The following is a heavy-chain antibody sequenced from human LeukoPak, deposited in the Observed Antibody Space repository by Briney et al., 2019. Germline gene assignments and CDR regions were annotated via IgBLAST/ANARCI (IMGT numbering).Heavy chain of an antibody. CDR1: GGSISSSSYY. V-gene: IGHV4-39*07. CDR3: AREPYSYDAFDI. Sequence: PSETLSLTCTVSGGSISSSSYYWGWIRQPPGKGLEWIGSIYYSGSTYYNPSLKSRVTISVDTSKNQFSLKLSSVTAADTAVYYCAREPYSYDAFDIWGQGTMVTVSS. J-gene: IGHJ3*02. CDR2: IYYSGST. D-gene: IGHD1-26*01.